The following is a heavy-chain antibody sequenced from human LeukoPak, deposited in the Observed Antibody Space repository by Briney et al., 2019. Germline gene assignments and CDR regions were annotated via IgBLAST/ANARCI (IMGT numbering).Heavy chain of an antibody. Sequence: ASGEVFCKASGYTFTSYGSSWVRRPPGRGREGRGWISAYSDNTNYAKKLQGRVTMTTDTSTSTAYMELRSLRSDDTVVYYCARDVNPDYSGQGTLVTASS. V-gene: IGHV1-18*04. CDR1: GYTFTSYG. CDR2: ISAYSDNT. CDR3: ARDVNPDY. J-gene: IGHJ4*02.